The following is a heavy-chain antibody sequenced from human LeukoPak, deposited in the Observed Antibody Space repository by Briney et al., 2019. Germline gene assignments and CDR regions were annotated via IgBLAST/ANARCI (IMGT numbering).Heavy chain of an antibody. D-gene: IGHD3-10*01. Sequence: GGSLRLSCAASGFTFSSYSMNWVRQAPGKGLEWVSSISSSSSYIYYADSVKGRFTISRDNAKNSLYLQMNSLRAEDTAVYYCARDLLYYGSGNGMDVWGQGTTVTVSS. CDR2: ISSSSSYI. CDR3: ARDLLYYGSGNGMDV. V-gene: IGHV3-21*01. CDR1: GFTFSSYS. J-gene: IGHJ6*02.